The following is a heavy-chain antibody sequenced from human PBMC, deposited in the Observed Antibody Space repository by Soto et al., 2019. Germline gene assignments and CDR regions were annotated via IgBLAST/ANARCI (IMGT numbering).Heavy chain of an antibody. Sequence: QVQLQESGPGLVQPSQTLSLTCTVSGGSISSGGYYWSWIRQHPGTGLEGIGHISYSGSTYYNSSLKIRVTISVDTSRNQYSLIVNSVTAADTAVYYCARGVLHWGQGTLVTVSS. CDR2: ISYSGST. CDR1: GGSISSGGYY. V-gene: IGHV4-31*03. J-gene: IGHJ4*01. CDR3: ARGVLH.